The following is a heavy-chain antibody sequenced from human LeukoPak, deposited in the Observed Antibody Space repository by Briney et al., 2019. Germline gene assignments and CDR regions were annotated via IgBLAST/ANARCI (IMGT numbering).Heavy chain of an antibody. CDR3: EKTLKYYGSGRGLFDS. Sequence: PGGSLRLSCSASGFTFSSSAMYWVRQAPGKGLEYVSAFSSDGSSTFYADSVKGRFTISRDNSKNMLYLQMSSLRADDTAVYYCEKTLKYYGSGRGLFDSWGQGILVTVSS. CDR1: GFTFSSSA. J-gene: IGHJ4*02. CDR2: FSSDGSST. D-gene: IGHD3-10*01. V-gene: IGHV3-64D*06.